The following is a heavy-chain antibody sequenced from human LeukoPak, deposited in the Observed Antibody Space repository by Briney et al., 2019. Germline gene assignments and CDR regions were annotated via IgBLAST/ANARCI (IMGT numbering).Heavy chain of an antibody. CDR1: GGSISSYY. V-gene: IGHV4-4*07. CDR2: IYTSGST. CDR3: ARRFAPFMVRGYIDY. Sequence: SETLSLTCTVSGGSISSYYWSWIRQPAGKGLEWIGRIYTSGSTNYNPSLKSRVTISVDTSKNQFSLKLSSVTAADTAVYYCARRFAPFMVRGYIDYWGQGTLVTVSS. J-gene: IGHJ4*02. D-gene: IGHD3-10*01.